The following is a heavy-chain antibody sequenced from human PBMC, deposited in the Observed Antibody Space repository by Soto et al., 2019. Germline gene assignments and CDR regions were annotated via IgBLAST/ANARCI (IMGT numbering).Heavy chain of an antibody. CDR2: ISYSSDYI. Sequence: EVHLVESGGGLVKPGGSLRLSCAASGFTFSDYTMDWVRQAPGKGLEWVSSISYSSDYIYYGDSVKGRFAISRDNAKNSVYLQMNSLRGEDTAVYYCARGYSRAFDILGQGTVVTVSS. J-gene: IGHJ3*02. CDR1: GFTFSDYT. D-gene: IGHD4-4*01. CDR3: ARGYSRAFDI. V-gene: IGHV3-21*01.